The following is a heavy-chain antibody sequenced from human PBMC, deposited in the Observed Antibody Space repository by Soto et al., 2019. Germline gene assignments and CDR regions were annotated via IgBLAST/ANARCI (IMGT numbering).Heavy chain of an antibody. CDR1: GYTFSTYA. V-gene: IGHV1-3*01. D-gene: IGHD3-22*01. CDR3: ASSMGFKYDSSGEYYYYGMDV. J-gene: IGHJ6*02. Sequence: ASVKVSCKASGYTFSTYAVQWVRQAPGQSLEWMGWINAANGNTKYSQKFKGRVTITRDTSAGTAYMEVSSLRPEDTDVYYCASSMGFKYDSSGEYYYYGMDVWGQGTTVTVSS. CDR2: INAANGNT.